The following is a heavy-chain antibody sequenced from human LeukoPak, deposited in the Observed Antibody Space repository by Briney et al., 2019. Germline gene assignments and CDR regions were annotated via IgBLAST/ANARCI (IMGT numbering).Heavy chain of an antibody. CDR3: AREGGDIVVVPAASFDY. Sequence: GSLRLSCAASGFTFSSYWMSWVRQAPGKGLEWVANIKQDGSEKYYVDSVKGRFTISRDNAKNSLYLQMNSLRAEDTAVYYCAREGGDIVVVPAASFDYWGQGTLVTVSS. V-gene: IGHV3-7*01. J-gene: IGHJ4*02. CDR1: GFTFSSYW. CDR2: IKQDGSEK. D-gene: IGHD2-2*01.